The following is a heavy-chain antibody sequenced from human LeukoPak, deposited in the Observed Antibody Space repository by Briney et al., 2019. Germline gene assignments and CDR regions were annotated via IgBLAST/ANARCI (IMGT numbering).Heavy chain of an antibody. J-gene: IGHJ6*02. Sequence: PGGSLRLSCAASGFTFSSYAMSWVRQAPGKGLEWVSAISGSGGSTYYADSVKGRFTISRDNSKNTLYLQMNSLRAEDTAVYYCAKDSYSSGWDGLYYYYGMDVWGQGTTVTVSS. CDR2: ISGSGGST. V-gene: IGHV3-23*01. CDR3: AKDSYSSGWDGLYYYYGMDV. D-gene: IGHD6-19*01. CDR1: GFTFSSYA.